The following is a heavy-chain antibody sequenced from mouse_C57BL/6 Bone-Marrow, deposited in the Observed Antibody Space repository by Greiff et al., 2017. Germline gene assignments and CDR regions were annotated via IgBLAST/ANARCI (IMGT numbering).Heavy chain of an antibody. CDR2: IDPSDSYT. D-gene: IGHD4-1*02. J-gene: IGHJ4*01. Sequence: QVQLQQPGAELVRPGTSVKLSCKASGYTFTSYWMHWVKQRPGQGLEWIGVIDPSDSYTNYNQKFKGKATLTVDTSSSTAYMQLSSLASEDSAVYYCARATRNWERGAMDYWGQGTSVTVSS. V-gene: IGHV1-59*01. CDR1: GYTFTSYW. CDR3: ARATRNWERGAMDY.